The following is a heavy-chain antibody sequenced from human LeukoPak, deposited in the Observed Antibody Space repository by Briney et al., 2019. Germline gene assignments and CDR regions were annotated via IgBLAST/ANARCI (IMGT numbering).Heavy chain of an antibody. V-gene: IGHV3-23*01. CDR2: ISTSGGDT. D-gene: IGHD5-24*01. J-gene: IGHJ4*02. CDR1: GFTFSSYA. Sequence: GGSLRLSCAASGFTFSSYAMSWVRQAPGKGLEWVSAISTSGGDTYYAVSVKGRFTISRDNSKNTLYLQMNSLRAEDTAVYYCARWLQRPIDFWGQGTLVTVSS. CDR3: ARWLQRPIDF.